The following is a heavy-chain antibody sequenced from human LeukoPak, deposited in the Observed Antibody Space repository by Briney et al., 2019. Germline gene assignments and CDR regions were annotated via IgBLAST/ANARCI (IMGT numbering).Heavy chain of an antibody. Sequence: PGGFLRLSCAASGFTFSDYDMHWVRQVTGRGLEWVSTIGTVGDTYYRDSVKGRFTISRENANNSLYLQMNSLRGGDTAVYYCARFGPDAFDIWGPGTMVTVSS. J-gene: IGHJ3*02. CDR1: GFTFSDYD. D-gene: IGHD3-16*01. V-gene: IGHV3-13*01. CDR3: ARFGPDAFDI. CDR2: IGTVGDT.